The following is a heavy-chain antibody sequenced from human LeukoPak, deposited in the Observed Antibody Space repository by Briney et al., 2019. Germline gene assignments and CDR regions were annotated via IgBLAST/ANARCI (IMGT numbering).Heavy chain of an antibody. CDR1: GFTFSSYV. Sequence: PGRSLRLSCAASGFTFSSYVMHWVRQAPGKGLVWVSRINSDGRRTTYAESVKGRFTISRDNAKNTLYLQMNSLRAEDTAVYYCASLFLCYGCSSSSASVIWGQGTMVTVSS. V-gene: IGHV3-74*01. D-gene: IGHD6-6*01. J-gene: IGHJ3*02. CDR3: ASLFLCYGCSSSSASVI. CDR2: INSDGRRT.